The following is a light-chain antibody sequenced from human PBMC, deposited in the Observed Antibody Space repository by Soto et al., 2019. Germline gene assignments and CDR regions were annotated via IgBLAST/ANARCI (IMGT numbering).Light chain of an antibody. V-gene: IGKV3-20*01. J-gene: IGKJ2*01. Sequence: EIVLTQSPGTLSLSPGERATLSCRASQSVSSSYLAWYQQKPGQAPRLLIYGASSRATGIPDRFSGSGSGTDFTLTISRLEPEDFAGYYCQQYGSSPYTFGQGTKLKIK. CDR1: QSVSSSY. CDR3: QQYGSSPYT. CDR2: GAS.